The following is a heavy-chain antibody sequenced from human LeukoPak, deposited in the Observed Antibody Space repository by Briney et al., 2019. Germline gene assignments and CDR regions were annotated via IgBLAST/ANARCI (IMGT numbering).Heavy chain of an antibody. V-gene: IGHV4-31*03. CDR1: GGSISSGNYY. CDR2: IYYSGST. D-gene: IGHD2-2*01. J-gene: IGHJ5*02. Sequence: SETLSLTCTVSGGSISSGNYYWSWIRQHPGKGLEWIGYIYYSGSTYYNPSLKSRVTISVDTSKNQFSLKLSSVTAADTAVYYCASVGGCCSSTSCYLDGGGFDPWGQGTLVTVSS. CDR3: ASVGGCCSSTSCYLDGGGFDP.